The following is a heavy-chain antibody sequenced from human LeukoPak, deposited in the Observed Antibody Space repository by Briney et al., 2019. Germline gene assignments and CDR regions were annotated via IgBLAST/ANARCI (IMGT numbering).Heavy chain of an antibody. J-gene: IGHJ6*02. CDR2: ISSSGGST. CDR1: GFTFSSYG. CDR3: ARDRRSDSSSSGHYYYYYGMDV. D-gene: IGHD6-6*01. V-gene: IGHV3-23*01. Sequence: HTGGSLRLSCAASGFTFSSYGMSWVRQAPGKGLEWVSAISSSGGSTYYADSVKGRFTISRDNSKNTLYLQMNSLRAEDTAVYYCARDRRSDSSSSGHYYYYYGMDVWGQGTTVTVSS.